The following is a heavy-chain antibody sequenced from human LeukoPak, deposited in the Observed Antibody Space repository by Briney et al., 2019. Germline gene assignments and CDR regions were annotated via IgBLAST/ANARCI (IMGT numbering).Heavy chain of an antibody. CDR3: ARQGGLSSRKYYFDY. CDR1: GGSISSSSYY. V-gene: IGHV4-39*01. CDR2: IYYSGST. D-gene: IGHD2-2*01. Sequence: RSSETLSLTCTVSGGSISSSSYYWGWIRQPPGKGLEWIGSIYYSGSTYYNPSLKSRVTISVDTSKNQFSLELSSVTAADTAVYYCARQGGLSSRKYYFDYWGQGTLVTVSS. J-gene: IGHJ4*02.